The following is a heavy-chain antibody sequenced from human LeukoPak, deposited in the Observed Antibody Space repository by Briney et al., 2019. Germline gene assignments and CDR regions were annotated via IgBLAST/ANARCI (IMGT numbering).Heavy chain of an antibody. CDR2: IYYSGST. J-gene: IGHJ4*02. CDR3: ARDPDGDSPLAGFDY. CDR1: GGSISSYY. D-gene: IGHD4-17*01. V-gene: IGHV4-59*01. Sequence: SETLSLTRTVSGGSISSYYWSWIRQPPGKGLEWIGYIYYSGSTNYNPSLKSRVTISVDTSKNQFSLKLSSVTAADTAVYYCARDPDGDSPLAGFDYWGQGTLVTVSS.